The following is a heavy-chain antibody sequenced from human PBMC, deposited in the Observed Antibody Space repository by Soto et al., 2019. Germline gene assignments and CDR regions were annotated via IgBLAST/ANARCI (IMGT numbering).Heavy chain of an antibody. D-gene: IGHD3-16*02. V-gene: IGHV4-31*03. Sequence: SETLSLTCTVSGDSISSGDYYWSWIRQYSGKGLEWIGYIYYSGSTYYNPSLKSRVTISADTSKNQFSLKLSSVTAADTAVYYCARDQEGVIVMWGQGTLVTVSS. CDR2: IYYSGST. CDR1: GDSISSGDYY. J-gene: IGHJ4*02. CDR3: ARDQEGVIVM.